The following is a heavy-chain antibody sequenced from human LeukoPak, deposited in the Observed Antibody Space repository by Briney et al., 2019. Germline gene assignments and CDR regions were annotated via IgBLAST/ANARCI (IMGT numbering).Heavy chain of an antibody. D-gene: IGHD3-22*01. CDR2: ISGSGGST. CDR1: EVSFSTYN. CDR3: AKDQDYYDSSGYYPNWFDP. V-gene: IGHV3-23*01. J-gene: IGHJ5*02. Sequence: GGSLRLSCVASEVSFSTYNMHWVRQAPGKGLEWVSAISGSGGSTYYADSVKGRFTISRDNSKNTLYLQMNSLRAEDTAVYYCAKDQDYYDSSGYYPNWFDPWGQGTLVTVSS.